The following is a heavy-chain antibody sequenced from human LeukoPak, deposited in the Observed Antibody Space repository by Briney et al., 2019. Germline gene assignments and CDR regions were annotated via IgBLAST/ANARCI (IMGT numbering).Heavy chain of an antibody. V-gene: IGHV1-18*04. CDR2: ISAYNGNT. D-gene: IGHD3-9*01. CDR3: AREAHYDILIGRGWFDP. J-gene: IGHJ5*02. Sequence: ASVKVSCKASGYTFTSYGISWVRQAPGQGLEWMGWISAYNGNTNYAQKLQGRVTMTTDTSTSTAYMELRSLRSDDTAVYYCAREAHYDILIGRGWFDPWGQGTLVTVSS. CDR1: GYTFTSYG.